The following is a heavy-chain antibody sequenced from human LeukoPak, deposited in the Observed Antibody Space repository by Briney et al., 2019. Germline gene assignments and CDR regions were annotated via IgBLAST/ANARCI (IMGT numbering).Heavy chain of an antibody. CDR1: GGSFSGYY. CDR2: INHSGST. V-gene: IGHV4-34*01. Sequence: PSETLSLXCAVYGGSFSGYYWSWIRQPPGKGLEWLGEINHSGSTNYNPSLKSRVTISVDTSKNQFSLKLSSVTAADTAVYYCARARVVPAATFDYWGQGTLVTVSS. D-gene: IGHD2-2*01. J-gene: IGHJ4*02. CDR3: ARARVVPAATFDY.